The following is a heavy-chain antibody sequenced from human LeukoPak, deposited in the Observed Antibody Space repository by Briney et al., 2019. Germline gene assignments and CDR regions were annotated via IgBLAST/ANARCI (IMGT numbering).Heavy chain of an antibody. CDR3: ARHAFGEFTTFDY. Sequence: PSETLSLTCTVSGGSISRYYWSWIRQPPGKGLEWIGYIYYSGSTNYNPSLKSRVTISVDTSKNQFSLKLSSVTAADTAVYYCARHAFGEFTTFDYCGQGTLVTVSS. CDR1: GGSISRYY. J-gene: IGHJ4*02. V-gene: IGHV4-59*08. D-gene: IGHD3-10*01. CDR2: IYYSGST.